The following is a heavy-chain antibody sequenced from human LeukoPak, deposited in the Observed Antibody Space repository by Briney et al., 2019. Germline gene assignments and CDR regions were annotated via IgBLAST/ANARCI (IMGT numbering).Heavy chain of an antibody. CDR2: ISYDGSSK. D-gene: IGHD3-22*01. CDR1: GFTFSNYG. Sequence: GGSLRLSCAASGFTFSNYGMHWVRQAPGKGLEWVAVISYDGSSKYYADSVKGRFTISRDNAKNSLYVQMDSLRAEDTAVYYCARRDGSGYVCDYWGQGTLVTVSS. CDR3: ARRDGSGYVCDY. J-gene: IGHJ4*02. V-gene: IGHV3-30*03.